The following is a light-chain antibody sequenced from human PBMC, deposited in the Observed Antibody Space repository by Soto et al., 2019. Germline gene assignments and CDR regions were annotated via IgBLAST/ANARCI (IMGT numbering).Light chain of an antibody. CDR2: LGS. CDR1: QSLLHSDGYNY. CDR3: MQALQSPYT. Sequence: DIVMTQSPLSLPVTPGEPASISCRSSQSLLHSDGYNYLDWYLQKPGQSPQLLIYLGSNRASGVPDRFGGSGSGTDFTLKISRVEAEDVGDYYCMQALQSPYTFGQGTKLEIK. V-gene: IGKV2-28*01. J-gene: IGKJ2*01.